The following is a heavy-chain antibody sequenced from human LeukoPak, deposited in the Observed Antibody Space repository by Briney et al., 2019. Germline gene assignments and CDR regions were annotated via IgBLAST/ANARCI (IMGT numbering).Heavy chain of an antibody. CDR1: AYTITTNN. CDR2: ISVNNGGT. CDR3: ATETQPRGYCLH. V-gene: IGHV1-18*01. J-gene: IGHJ1*01. Sequence: ASVKVSCNASAYTITTNNLACVRHAPGQSLEWMGWISVNNGGTNYAQSLQDRVTLTRDTSTNTAYLELRSLRSDDTAIIYCATETQPRGYCLHWGQGTLVSVSS. D-gene: IGHD2-21*02.